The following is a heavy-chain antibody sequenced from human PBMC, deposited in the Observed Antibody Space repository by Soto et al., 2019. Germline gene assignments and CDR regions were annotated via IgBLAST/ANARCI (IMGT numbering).Heavy chain of an antibody. J-gene: IGHJ6*03. CDR1: GDTFNDYC. D-gene: IGHD5-12*01. CDR2: INPNSGVT. Sequence: QVQLVQSGAELKKPGASVTVSCRSSGDTFNDYCIHWVRQAPGQGLEWMGWINPNSGVTKYAQKLQGWVSMTRDTSIRTVYVQLSRLRSDDTAVYYCARESGGATATLDYYYFYMDVWGTGTTVTVSS. V-gene: IGHV1-2*04. CDR3: ARESGGATATLDYYYFYMDV.